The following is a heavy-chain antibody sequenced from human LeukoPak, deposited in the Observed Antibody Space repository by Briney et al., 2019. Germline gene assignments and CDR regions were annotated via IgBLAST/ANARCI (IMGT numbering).Heavy chain of an antibody. V-gene: IGHV3-23*01. CDR3: AKGRDYYGSGSYEFQH. D-gene: IGHD3-10*01. CDR1: GFTFSTYA. J-gene: IGHJ1*01. Sequence: PGGSLRLSCAAAGFTFSTYAIGWVRQPPGKGRGWVSAISGRGGSTYYAHCVKGPSTISRDNSKNTLYLQMNSLRAEDTAVYYCAKGRDYYGSGSYEFQHWGQGTLVTVSS. CDR2: ISGRGGST.